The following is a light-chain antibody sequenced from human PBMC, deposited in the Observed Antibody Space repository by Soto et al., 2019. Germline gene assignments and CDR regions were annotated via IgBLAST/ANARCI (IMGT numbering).Light chain of an antibody. CDR3: QQYNNWWT. Sequence: EIVLTQSPGTLSLSPGERATLSCMASQSVSSNYLAWYQQKPGQAPRLLIYGASTRATGIPARFSGSGSGTEFTLTISSLQSEDFAVYYCQQYNNWWTFGQGTKVDIK. CDR2: GAS. J-gene: IGKJ1*01. CDR1: QSVSSN. V-gene: IGKV3-15*01.